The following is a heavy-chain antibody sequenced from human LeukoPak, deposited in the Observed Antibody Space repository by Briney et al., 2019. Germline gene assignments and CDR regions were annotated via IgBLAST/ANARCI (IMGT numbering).Heavy chain of an antibody. D-gene: IGHD3-16*01. CDR1: GFTFSSYA. CDR3: AKLGFRLIGPDAFDI. Sequence: PGGSLRLSCAASGFTFSSYAMSWVRQAPGKGLEWVAAISGSGGSTYYADSVKGRFTISTDNSKNTLYLQMNSLRAEDTAVYDCAKLGFRLIGPDAFDIWGQGTMVTVSS. J-gene: IGHJ3*02. CDR2: ISGSGGST. V-gene: IGHV3-23*01.